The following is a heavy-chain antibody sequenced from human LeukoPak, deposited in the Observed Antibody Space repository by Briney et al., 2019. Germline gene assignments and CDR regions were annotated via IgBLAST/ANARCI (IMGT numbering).Heavy chain of an antibody. V-gene: IGHV1-69*05. D-gene: IGHD4-17*01. CDR2: IIPIFGTA. J-gene: IGHJ4*02. CDR1: GGTFSSYG. CDR3: ARARYTVTTTDFDY. Sequence: SVKVSCKASGGTFSSYGISWVRQAPGQGLEWMGGIIPIFGTANYAQKLQGRVTMTTDTSTSTAYMELRSLRSDDTAVYYCARARYTVTTTDFDYWGQGTLVTVSS.